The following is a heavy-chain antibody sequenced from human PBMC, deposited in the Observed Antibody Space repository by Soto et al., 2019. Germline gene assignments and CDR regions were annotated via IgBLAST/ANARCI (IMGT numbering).Heavy chain of an antibody. CDR2: IYYSGST. D-gene: IGHD6-6*01. Sequence: QVKLQESGPGLVKPSQTLSLTCTVSGGSISSGGYYWSWIRQHPGKGLEWIGYIYYSGSTYYNPSLKSRVTISVDTSKNQFSLKLSSVTAADTAAYYCARDGYSSSSFDYWGQGTLVTVSS. J-gene: IGHJ4*02. CDR1: GGSISSGGYY. CDR3: ARDGYSSSSFDY. V-gene: IGHV4-31*03.